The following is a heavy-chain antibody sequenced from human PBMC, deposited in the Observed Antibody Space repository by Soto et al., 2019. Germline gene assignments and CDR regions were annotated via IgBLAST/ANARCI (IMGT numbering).Heavy chain of an antibody. D-gene: IGHD3-16*01. J-gene: IGHJ6*02. V-gene: IGHV3-74*01. CDR1: GFTFSSYW. CDR3: ARGLRGGYGMDV. Sequence: EVQLVESGGGLVQPGGSLRLSCAASGFTFSSYWMHWVRQAPGKGLVWVSRINSDGSSTSYADSVKGRFTISRDNAKNTPYLQMNSLRGEDTAVYYCARGLRGGYGMDVWGQGTTVTVSS. CDR2: INSDGSST.